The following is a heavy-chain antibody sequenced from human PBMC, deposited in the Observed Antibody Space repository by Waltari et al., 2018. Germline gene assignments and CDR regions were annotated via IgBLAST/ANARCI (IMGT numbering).Heavy chain of an antibody. J-gene: IGHJ4*02. V-gene: IGHV3-33*01. CDR2: LWYDGNHI. Sequence: QVQLVESGGGVVQPGTSLRLSCAASGFTLSSSGMHWVRQAPDRGRGWVAVLWYDGNHIFYADSVKGRFTVSRDSSKNTLFLQMNSLSAEDTAVYFCARGSGSNHNNFDYWGQGTLVTVSS. D-gene: IGHD3-3*01. CDR1: GFTLSSSG. CDR3: ARGSGSNHNNFDY.